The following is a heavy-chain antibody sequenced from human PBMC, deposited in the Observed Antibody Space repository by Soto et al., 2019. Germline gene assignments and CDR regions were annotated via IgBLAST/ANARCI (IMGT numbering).Heavy chain of an antibody. D-gene: IGHD3-22*01. J-gene: IGHJ4*02. CDR3: ARDSGDSSGYYTRYFDY. CDR2: IYYSGST. Sequence: SETLSLTCTVSGGSISSGGYYWSWIRQHPGKGLEWIGYIYYSGSTYYNPSLKSRVTISVDTSKNQFSLKLSSVTAADTAVYYCARDSGDSSGYYTRYFDYWGQRTLVTVSS. CDR1: GGSISSGGYY. V-gene: IGHV4-31*02.